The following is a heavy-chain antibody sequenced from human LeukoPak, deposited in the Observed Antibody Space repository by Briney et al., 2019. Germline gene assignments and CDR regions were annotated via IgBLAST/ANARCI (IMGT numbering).Heavy chain of an antibody. CDR1: GGSISSGSYC. CDR3: ARGLDNWNVYIFDY. D-gene: IGHD1-20*01. J-gene: IGHJ4*02. V-gene: IGHV4-61*09. Sequence: PSQTLSLTCTVSGGSISSGSYCWSWIRQPAGKGLEWIGHIHTSGNTNYNSSLKSRVTISLDTSKNQFSLKLSSVTAADTAVYYCARGLDNWNVYIFDYWGQGTLLTVSS. CDR2: IHTSGNT.